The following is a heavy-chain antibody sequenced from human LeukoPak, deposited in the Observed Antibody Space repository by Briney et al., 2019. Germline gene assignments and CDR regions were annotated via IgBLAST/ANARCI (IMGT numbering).Heavy chain of an antibody. Sequence: PSETLSLTCTVSGGSISTYYWSWIRQPPGKGPEWIGYIYYSGSINYNPSLKSRVTISVDTSKNQFSLKLSSVTAADTAVYYCARDLRLRYFDWLLSFDYWGQGTLVTVSS. V-gene: IGHV4-59*12. CDR1: GGSISTYY. J-gene: IGHJ4*02. D-gene: IGHD3-9*01. CDR2: IYYSGSI. CDR3: ARDLRLRYFDWLLSFDY.